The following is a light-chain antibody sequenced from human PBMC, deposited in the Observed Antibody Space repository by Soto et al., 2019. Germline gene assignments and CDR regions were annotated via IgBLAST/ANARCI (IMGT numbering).Light chain of an antibody. Sequence: QSVLTQPPSASGTPGQRVSITCSGSSSNIGSNIVNWYQQLPGRAPKLLIYRTNQRPSGVPDRFSDSKSGTSASLAISGLQSEDEADYYCEAWDDSLIGVLFGGGTKLTVL. CDR3: EAWDDSLIGVL. CDR2: RTN. CDR1: SSNIGSNI. V-gene: IGLV1-44*01. J-gene: IGLJ2*01.